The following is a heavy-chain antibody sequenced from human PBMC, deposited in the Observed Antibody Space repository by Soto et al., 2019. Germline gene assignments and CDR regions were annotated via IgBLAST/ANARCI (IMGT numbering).Heavy chain of an antibody. Sequence: SETLSLTCAVSGGSISSGFYSWSWIRQPPGQGLEWIGYIYNSGNTYYNPSLMSRVTISVDRSQDHFSLKLTSVTAADTTVYYCARGSDGVWNWFDPWGQGTQVTVSS. CDR3: ARGSDGVWNWFDP. D-gene: IGHD2-21*02. CDR2: IYNSGNT. J-gene: IGHJ5*02. CDR1: GGSISSGFYS. V-gene: IGHV4-30-2*01.